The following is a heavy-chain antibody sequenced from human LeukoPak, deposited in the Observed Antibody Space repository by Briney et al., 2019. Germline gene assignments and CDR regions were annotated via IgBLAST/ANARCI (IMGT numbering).Heavy chain of an antibody. CDR3: ASGMTLWGGEDAFDI. J-gene: IGHJ3*02. V-gene: IGHV3-21*01. D-gene: IGHD3-16*01. Sequence: GGSLRLSCAASGFTFSSYSMNWVRQAPGKGLEWVSSISSSSSYIYYADSVKGRFTISRDNAKNSLYLQMNSLRAEDTAVYYCASGMTLWGGEDAFDIWGQGTMVTVSS. CDR1: GFTFSSYS. CDR2: ISSSSSYI.